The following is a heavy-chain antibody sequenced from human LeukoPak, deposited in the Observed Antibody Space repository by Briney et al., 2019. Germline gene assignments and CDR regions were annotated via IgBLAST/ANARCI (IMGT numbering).Heavy chain of an antibody. CDR2: IYPGDSDT. CDR1: GYSFTSYW. D-gene: IGHD3-3*01. Sequence: GESLKISCKGSGYSFTSYWIGWVRQMPGKGLEWMGIIYPGDSDTRYSPSFQGQVTISADKSISTAYLQRSSLKASDTAMYYCARLGSDTIFGVVTHRYYYYYMDVWGKGTTVTVSS. CDR3: ARLGSDTIFGVVTHRYYYYYMDV. J-gene: IGHJ6*03. V-gene: IGHV5-51*01.